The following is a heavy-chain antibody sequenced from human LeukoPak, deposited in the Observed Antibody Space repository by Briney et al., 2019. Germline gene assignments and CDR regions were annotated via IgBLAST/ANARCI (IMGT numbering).Heavy chain of an antibody. CDR2: IYSGGST. CDR1: GFTVSSNY. J-gene: IGHJ6*04. Sequence: GGSLRLSRAASGFTVSSNYMSWVRQAPGKGLEGVSVIYSGGSTYYADSVKGRFTISRDNSKNTLYLQMNSLRAEDTAVYYCARSSLYCSSTSCYGYYGMDVWGKGTTVTVSS. D-gene: IGHD2-2*01. V-gene: IGHV3-53*01. CDR3: ARSSLYCSSTSCYGYYGMDV.